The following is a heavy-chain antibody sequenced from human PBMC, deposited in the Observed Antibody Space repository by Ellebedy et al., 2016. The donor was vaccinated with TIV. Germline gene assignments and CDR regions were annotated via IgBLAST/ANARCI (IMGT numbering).Heavy chain of an antibody. CDR3: TTDPYGGSHFDY. CDR1: GFTFDDYG. D-gene: IGHD4-23*01. J-gene: IGHJ4*02. CDR2: LKRNTDGGTT. Sequence: GESLKISXAASGFTFDDYGMSWVRQPPGKGLEWVGRLKRNTDGGTTDYAAPVKGRFSISSDDSQNTLYLQMTSLITEDTAVYYCTTDPYGGSHFDYWGQGTLVTVSS. V-gene: IGHV3-15*01.